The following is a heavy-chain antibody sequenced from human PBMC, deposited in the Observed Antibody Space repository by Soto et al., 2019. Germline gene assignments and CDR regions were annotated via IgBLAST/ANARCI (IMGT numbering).Heavy chain of an antibody. D-gene: IGHD6-19*01. CDR3: ATTVLPSTYSSGWLGRLPPTRPYSLDH. CDR1: ANSFTSRD. Sequence: QVQLVQSGAEVKRPGASVRVSCKASANSFTSRDVNWVRQATGQGLEWMGWLDPHSGNTVYAEKFQGRVTMTRDTSMRTAYMELSSLRSEDTAVYYCATTVLPSTYSSGWLGRLPPTRPYSLDHWGQGTLVTVSS. J-gene: IGHJ4*02. CDR2: LDPHSGNT. V-gene: IGHV1-8*01.